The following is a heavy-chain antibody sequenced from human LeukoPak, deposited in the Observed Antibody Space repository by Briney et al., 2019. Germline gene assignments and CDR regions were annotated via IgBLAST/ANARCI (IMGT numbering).Heavy chain of an antibody. Sequence: GASVKVSCKASGYTFTSYYMHWVRQAPGQGLEWMGWINPNSGGTNYAQKFQGRVTMTRDTSISTAYMELSRLRSDDTAVYYCARGPIGVITSAPFYDYWGQGTLVTVSS. V-gene: IGHV1-2*02. CDR1: GYTFTSYY. J-gene: IGHJ4*02. CDR2: INPNSGGT. D-gene: IGHD3-22*01. CDR3: ARGPIGVITSAPFYDY.